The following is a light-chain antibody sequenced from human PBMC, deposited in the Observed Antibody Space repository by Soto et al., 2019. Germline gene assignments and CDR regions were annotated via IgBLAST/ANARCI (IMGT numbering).Light chain of an antibody. CDR2: GAS. Sequence: EIVLTQSPGTLSLSPGERATLSCRASQTVSNTYLAWYQQKPGQAPRLLIYGASSRATGIPDRFSGSGSGTDFTLTISRLEPEDFAVYYCQQFRGVWTFGPGTKVEIK. J-gene: IGKJ1*01. V-gene: IGKV3-20*01. CDR1: QTVSNTY. CDR3: QQFRGVWT.